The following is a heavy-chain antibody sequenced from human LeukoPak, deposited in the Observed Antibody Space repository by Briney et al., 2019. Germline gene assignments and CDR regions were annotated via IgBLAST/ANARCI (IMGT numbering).Heavy chain of an antibody. CDR2: IRYDGSNK. CDR1: GFTFSSYG. CDR3: ARDNTVTTGLYYFDY. V-gene: IGHV3-30*02. J-gene: IGHJ4*02. D-gene: IGHD4-11*01. Sequence: GGSLRLSCAASGFTFSSYGMHWVRQAPGKGLEWVAFIRYDGSNKYYADSVKGRFTISRDNSKNTLYLQMNSLRAEDTAVYYCARDNTVTTGLYYFDYWGQGTLVTVSS.